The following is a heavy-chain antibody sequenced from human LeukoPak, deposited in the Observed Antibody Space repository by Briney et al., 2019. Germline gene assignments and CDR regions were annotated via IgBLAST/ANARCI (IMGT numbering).Heavy chain of an antibody. CDR2: IKQDGSEK. J-gene: IGHJ4*02. V-gene: IGHV3-7*01. CDR3: AREQGTASFEYQLDY. CDR1: EFTVNNNY. D-gene: IGHD2-2*01. Sequence: PGGSLRLSCAASEFTVNNNYMSWVRQAPGKGLEWVANIKQDGSEKYYVDSVKGRFTISRDNAKNSLYLQMNSLRAEDTAVYYCAREQGTASFEYQLDYWGQGTLVTVSS.